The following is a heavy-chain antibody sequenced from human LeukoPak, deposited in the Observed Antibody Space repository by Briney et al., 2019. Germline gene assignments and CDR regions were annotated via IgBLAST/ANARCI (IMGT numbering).Heavy chain of an antibody. D-gene: IGHD3-22*01. CDR2: IYYSGST. J-gene: IGHJ4*02. Sequence: PSETLSLTCTVSGGSISSYYWSWIRQPPGKGLEWIGYIYYSGSTNYNPSLKSRVTISVDTSKSQFSLKLSSVTAADTAVYYCARRVDYYDSSGYHGEFDYWGQGTLVTVSS. V-gene: IGHV4-59*01. CDR3: ARRVDYYDSSGYHGEFDY. CDR1: GGSISSYY.